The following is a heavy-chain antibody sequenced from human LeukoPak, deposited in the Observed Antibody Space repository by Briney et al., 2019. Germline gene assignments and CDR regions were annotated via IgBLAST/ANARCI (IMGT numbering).Heavy chain of an antibody. CDR3: AKDEAAAGGGLDY. CDR2: IYTGGLT. V-gene: IGHV3-53*01. D-gene: IGHD6-13*01. J-gene: IGHJ4*02. Sequence: GGSLRLSCAASWFAVSTMFMTWGRQPPAQGLDWVSVIYTGGLTYYADSVKGRFTISRDNSKNTLYLQMNNLKADDTAVYYCAKDEAAAGGGLDYWGQGTLVIVSS. CDR1: WFAVSTMF.